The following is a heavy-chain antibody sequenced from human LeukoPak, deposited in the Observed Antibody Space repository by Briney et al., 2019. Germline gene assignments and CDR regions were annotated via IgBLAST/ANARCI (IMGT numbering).Heavy chain of an antibody. CDR3: ARGLRVRGVITSYYYYGMDV. D-gene: IGHD3-10*01. CDR1: GGSFSGYY. CDR2: INHSGST. Sequence: SETLSLTCAVYGGSFSGYYWSWIRQPPGKGLEWIGEINHSGSTNYNPSLKSRVTISVDTSKNQFSLKLSSVTAPDRAVYYCARGLRVRGVITSYYYYGMDVWGKGTTVTVSS. J-gene: IGHJ6*04. V-gene: IGHV4-34*01.